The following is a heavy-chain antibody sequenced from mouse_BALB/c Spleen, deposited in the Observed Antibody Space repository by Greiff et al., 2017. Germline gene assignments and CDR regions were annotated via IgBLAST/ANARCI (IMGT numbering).Heavy chain of an antibody. CDR1: GFTFKDIY. V-gene: IGHV14-3*02. J-gene: IGHJ4*01. CDR3: ASYAMDY. Sequence: EVQLQQSGAELVKPGASVKLSCTASGFTFKDIYMHWVKQRPEQGLEWIGRIDPANGNTKYDPKFQGKATITADTSSNTAYLQLSSLTSEDTAVYYCASYAMDYWGQGTSVTVSS. CDR2: IDPANGNT.